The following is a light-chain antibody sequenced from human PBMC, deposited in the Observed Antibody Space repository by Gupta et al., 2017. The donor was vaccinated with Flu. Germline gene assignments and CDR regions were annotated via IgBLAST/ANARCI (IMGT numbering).Light chain of an antibody. CDR2: VNN. J-gene: IGLJ2*01. CDR1: SSSIGSNA. V-gene: IGLV1-44*01. Sequence: QSGLTQPPSASGTPGPRVSIPCSDTSSSIGSNAVNWYQHLPETATKRLIYVNNQRPSVVPDRFSGSKSGTSASLAISGLRAEDEADYYCASWDDSRSGRVVFGGGTKLTVL. CDR3: ASWDDSRSGRVV.